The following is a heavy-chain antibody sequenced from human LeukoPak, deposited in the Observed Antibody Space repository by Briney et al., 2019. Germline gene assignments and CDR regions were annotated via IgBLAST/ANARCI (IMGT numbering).Heavy chain of an antibody. Sequence: SETLSLTCTVSGGSISNYYWSWIRQPPGKGLEWIGYIYDSGSTNYNPSLKSRVTISVDTSKNQFSLKLSSVTAADTAVYYCATTTSGGDAFDIWGQGTMVTVSS. CDR2: IYDSGST. CDR3: ATTTSGGDAFDI. V-gene: IGHV4-59*01. J-gene: IGHJ3*02. D-gene: IGHD1-26*01. CDR1: GGSISNYY.